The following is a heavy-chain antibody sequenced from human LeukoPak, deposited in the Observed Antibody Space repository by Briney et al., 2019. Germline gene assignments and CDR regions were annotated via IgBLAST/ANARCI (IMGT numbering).Heavy chain of an antibody. Sequence: GGSLRLSCAASGFTFSSYAMSWVRQAPGKGLEWVSAISGSGGSTYYADSVKGWFTISRDNSKNTLYLQMNSLRAENTAVYYCAKGEDYYDSSGYYSDAFDIWGQGTMVTVSS. CDR3: AKGEDYYDSSGYYSDAFDI. J-gene: IGHJ3*02. CDR1: GFTFSSYA. CDR2: ISGSGGST. D-gene: IGHD3-22*01. V-gene: IGHV3-23*01.